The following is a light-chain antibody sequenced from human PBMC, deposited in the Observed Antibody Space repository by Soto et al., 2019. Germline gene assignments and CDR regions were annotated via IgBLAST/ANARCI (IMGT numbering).Light chain of an antibody. CDR3: SSYAGSNNLGV. CDR1: SSDVGGYNY. CDR2: EVS. J-gene: IGLJ2*01. V-gene: IGLV2-8*01. Sequence: QSALTQPPSASGSPGQSVTISCTGTSSDVGGYNYVSWYQQHPGKAPKLIIYEVSKRPSGVPDRFSGSNSGNTASLTVSGLQAEDEADYYCSSYAGSNNLGVFGGGTKLTVL.